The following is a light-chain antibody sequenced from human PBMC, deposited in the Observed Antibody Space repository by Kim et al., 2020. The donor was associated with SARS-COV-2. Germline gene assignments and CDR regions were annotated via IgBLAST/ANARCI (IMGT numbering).Light chain of an antibody. CDR2: AAS. J-gene: IGKJ2*01. CDR3: QKYDRAPPT. CDR1: QGIKNY. Sequence: SASVGDRVPFTCRASQGIKNYLTWYQQKPGKVPKLLIYAASTLQSGVPSRFSGSGSGTDFTLTISSLQPEDVATYYCQKYDRAPPTFGQGTKLEI. V-gene: IGKV1-27*01.